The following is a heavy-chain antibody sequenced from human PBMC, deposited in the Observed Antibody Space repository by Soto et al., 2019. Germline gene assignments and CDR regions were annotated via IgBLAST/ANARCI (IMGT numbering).Heavy chain of an antibody. CDR1: GSPITSGAYS. J-gene: IGHJ5*02. D-gene: IGHD2-21*02. CDR2: IYQSGST. V-gene: IGHV4-30-2*01. Sequence: QLQLRESGSGLVKPSQTLSLTCTVSGSPITSGAYSWSWIRQPPGKGLEWIGFIYQSGSTHYNPSLKSRVTISVDRSKNHFSLELTSLTAADTAVYYCARDMSGCSSSDCYLSGWFDPWCPGTLVTVSS. CDR3: ARDMSGCSSSDCYLSGWFDP.